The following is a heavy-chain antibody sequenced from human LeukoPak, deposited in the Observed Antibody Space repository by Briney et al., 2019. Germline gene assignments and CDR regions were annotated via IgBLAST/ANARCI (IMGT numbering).Heavy chain of an antibody. D-gene: IGHD2-21*01. CDR1: GFTFSSYA. CDR3: AKANCGSECYYYLDS. J-gene: IGHJ4*02. V-gene: IGHV3-23*01. Sequence: PGGSLRLSCAAPGFTFSSYALSWVRQAPGKGLEWVSGISGSGGNTYYADSVKGRFTISRDNSKSTLYLQMNSLRAEDTAVYYCAKANCGSECYYYLDSWGQGTLVTVSS. CDR2: ISGSGGNT.